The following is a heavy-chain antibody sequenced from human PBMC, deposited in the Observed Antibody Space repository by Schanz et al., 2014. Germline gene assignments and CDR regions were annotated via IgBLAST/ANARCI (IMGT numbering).Heavy chain of an antibody. CDR2: IDGKSTTV. J-gene: IGHJ4*02. CDR1: GFSFSSYS. Sequence: VQLVESGGGVVQPGRSLRLSCTASGFSFSSYSMNWVRQAPGKGLEWLSYIDGKSTTVYYADSVKGRFTISRDNAKNSLFLQMNSLRADDTAVYFCARAHGNNWYGKGLDYWGQGTLVTVSS. CDR3: ARAHGNNWYGKGLDY. V-gene: IGHV3-48*01. D-gene: IGHD1-1*01.